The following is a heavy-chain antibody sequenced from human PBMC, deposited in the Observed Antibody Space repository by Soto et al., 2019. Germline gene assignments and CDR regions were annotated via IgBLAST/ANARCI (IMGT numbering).Heavy chain of an antibody. CDR2: LSGSGGT. CDR3: EKDKAVAPAVRGVFDY. Sequence: EAQLLDSGGGLVQPGGSLRLSCSASGFTLSTFAMSWVRQAPGKGLEWVSALSGSGGTYVADSVKGRFTISRDNSKNTLYLQMNSLTAEDTAVYYWEKDKAVAPAVRGVFDYWGQGTPVTASS. V-gene: IGHV3-23*01. J-gene: IGHJ4*02. D-gene: IGHD2-2*01. CDR1: GFTLSTFA.